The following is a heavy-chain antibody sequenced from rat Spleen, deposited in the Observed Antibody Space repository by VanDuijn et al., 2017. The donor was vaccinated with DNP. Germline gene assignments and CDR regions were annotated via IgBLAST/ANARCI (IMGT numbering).Heavy chain of an antibody. Sequence: EVQLVESGGGLVQPGRSLKLSCAASGFTFSDYNMAWVRQAPKKGLEWVATISYDGSRTYYRDSVKGRFTISRDNAKSTLYLQMDSLRSEDTATYYCATHHGGYADYWGQGVMVTVSS. CDR2: ISYDGSRT. J-gene: IGHJ2*01. CDR1: GFTFSDYN. CDR3: ATHHGGYADY. D-gene: IGHD1-11*01. V-gene: IGHV5-7*01.